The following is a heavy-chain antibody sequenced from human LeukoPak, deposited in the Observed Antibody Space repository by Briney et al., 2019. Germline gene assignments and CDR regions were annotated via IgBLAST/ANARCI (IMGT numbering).Heavy chain of an antibody. CDR1: GFTVSSNY. Sequence: LGGSLRLSCAASGFTVSSNYMSWVRQAPGKGLESVSVIYSGGTTYYADSVKGRFTISRDDSKNTLYLQVNSLRAEDTAVYYCARMLISSGYYVDYWGQGTLVTVSS. CDR3: ARMLISSGYYVDY. CDR2: IYSGGTT. D-gene: IGHD3-22*01. V-gene: IGHV3-53*01. J-gene: IGHJ4*02.